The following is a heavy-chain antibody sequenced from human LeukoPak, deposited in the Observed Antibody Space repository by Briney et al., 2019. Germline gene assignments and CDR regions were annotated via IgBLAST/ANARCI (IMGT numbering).Heavy chain of an antibody. Sequence: QSGGSLRLSCAASGFTFSSYAMHWVRQAPGKGLEYVSAISSNGGSTYYANSVKGRFTISRDNSKNTPYLQMGSLRAEDMAVCYCARDGNGVVVPAATRPFYYYYGMDVWGQGTTVTVSS. V-gene: IGHV3-64*01. D-gene: IGHD2-2*01. J-gene: IGHJ6*02. CDR1: GFTFSSYA. CDR2: ISSNGGST. CDR3: ARDGNGVVVPAATRPFYYYYGMDV.